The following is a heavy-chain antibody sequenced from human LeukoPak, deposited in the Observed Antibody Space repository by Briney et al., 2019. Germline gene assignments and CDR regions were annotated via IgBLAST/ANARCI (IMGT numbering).Heavy chain of an antibody. CDR3: AKDQRLLWFGELLYYGMDV. Sequence: GGSLRLSCAASGFTFSSYAMSWVRQAPGKGLEWVSAISGSGGSTYYADSVKGRFTISRDNSKNTLYLQMYSLRAEDTAVYYCAKDQRLLWFGELLYYGMDVWGQGTTVTVSS. CDR1: GFTFSSYA. CDR2: ISGSGGST. J-gene: IGHJ6*02. D-gene: IGHD3-10*01. V-gene: IGHV3-23*01.